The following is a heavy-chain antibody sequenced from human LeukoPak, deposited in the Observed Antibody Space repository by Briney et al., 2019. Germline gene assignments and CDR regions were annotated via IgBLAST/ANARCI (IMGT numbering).Heavy chain of an antibody. J-gene: IGHJ5*02. CDR1: GGSFSGYY. CDR3: ARVAEDIVVVPAPKTRENWFDP. CDR2: INHSGST. V-gene: IGHV4-34*01. Sequence: SETLSLTCAVYGGSFSGYYWSWIRQPPGKGLEWIGEINHSGSTNYNPSLKSRVTISVDTSKNQFSLKLSSVTAADTAVYYCARVAEDIVVVPAPKTRENWFDPWGQGTLVTVSS. D-gene: IGHD2-2*01.